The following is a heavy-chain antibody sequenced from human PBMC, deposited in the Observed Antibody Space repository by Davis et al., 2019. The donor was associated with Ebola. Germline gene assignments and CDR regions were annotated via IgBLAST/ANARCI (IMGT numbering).Heavy chain of an antibody. CDR1: GYTFTGYY. D-gene: IGHD3-10*01. V-gene: IGHV7-4-1*02. CDR2: INTNTGNP. CDR3: ARDRGNFDY. J-gene: IGHJ4*02. Sequence: ASVKVSCKASGYTFTGYYTHWVRQAPGQGLEWMGWINTNTGNPTYAQGFTGRFVFSLDTSVSTTYLQISSLKAEDTAIYYCARDRGNFDYWGQGTLVTVSS.